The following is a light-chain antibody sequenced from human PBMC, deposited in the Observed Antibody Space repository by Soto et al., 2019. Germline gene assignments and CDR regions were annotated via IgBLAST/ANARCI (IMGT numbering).Light chain of an antibody. CDR1: QSVSSR. CDR3: QHYVGGSTIT. V-gene: IGKV3-20*01. J-gene: IGKJ5*01. CDR2: GAS. Sequence: EIVLTQSPGTLSLSPGERATLSCRASQSVSSRLAWYQQKPGQAPRLLISGASRRATGIPDRFSGSGSGTDITLTISRLEPEDFALYYCQHYVGGSTITFGQGTRLEIK.